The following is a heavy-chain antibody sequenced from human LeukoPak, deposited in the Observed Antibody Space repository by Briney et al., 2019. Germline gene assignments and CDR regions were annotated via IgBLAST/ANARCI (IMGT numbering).Heavy chain of an antibody. CDR3: ARQEYCSGGSCYTWFDP. D-gene: IGHD2-15*01. CDR2: IYPADSDI. J-gene: IGHJ5*02. Sequence: GESLKISCKGSGYSINNYWIGWVRQTPGKGLEWMGIIYPADSDIRYSPSFQGQVTISADKSISTVYLQWSSLKASDTAMYYCARQEYCSGGSCYTWFDPWGQGTLVTVSS. CDR1: GYSINNYW. V-gene: IGHV5-51*01.